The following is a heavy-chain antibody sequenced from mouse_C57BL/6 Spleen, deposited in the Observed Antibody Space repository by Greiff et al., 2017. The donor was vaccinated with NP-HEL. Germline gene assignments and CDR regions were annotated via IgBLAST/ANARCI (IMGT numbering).Heavy chain of an antibody. V-gene: IGHV5-17*01. CDR2: ISSGSSTI. Sequence: EVKVVESGGGLVKPGGSLKLSCAASGFTFSDYGMHWVRQAPEKGLEWVAYISSGSSTIYYADTVKGRFTISRDNAKNTLFLQMTSLRSEDTAMYYCARHDGYYGGFAYWGQGTLVTVSA. J-gene: IGHJ3*01. CDR1: GFTFSDYG. D-gene: IGHD2-3*01. CDR3: ARHDGYYGGFAY.